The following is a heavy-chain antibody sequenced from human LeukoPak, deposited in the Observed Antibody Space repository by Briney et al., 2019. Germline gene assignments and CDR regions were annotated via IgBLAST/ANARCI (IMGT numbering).Heavy chain of an antibody. CDR1: GGSFSGDF. CDR2: INHGGST. J-gene: IGHJ5*02. CDR3: ARGVGGILLWFGEALYNWFDP. D-gene: IGHD3-10*01. V-gene: IGHV4-34*01. Sequence: SETLSLTCAVYGGSFSGDFWSWIRQSPGKGLEWIGEINHGGSTTYNPSLQSRVTMSVDTSTNQISLKLSSVTAADTAVYYCARGVGGILLWFGEALYNWFDPWGQGTLVTVSS.